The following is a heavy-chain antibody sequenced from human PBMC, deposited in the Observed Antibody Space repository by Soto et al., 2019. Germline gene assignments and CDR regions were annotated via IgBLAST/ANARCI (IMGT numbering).Heavy chain of an antibody. Sequence: PGGSLILSCAASGVTFSSYAMIWVRPAPGKGLEWVSAISGSGGSTYYADSVKGRFTISRDNSKNTLYLQMNSLRAEDTAVYYCATLGDYLIIFYWGQGTLVTVSS. CDR1: GVTFSSYA. V-gene: IGHV3-23*01. CDR3: ATLGDYLIIFY. J-gene: IGHJ4*02. CDR2: ISGSGGST. D-gene: IGHD4-17*01.